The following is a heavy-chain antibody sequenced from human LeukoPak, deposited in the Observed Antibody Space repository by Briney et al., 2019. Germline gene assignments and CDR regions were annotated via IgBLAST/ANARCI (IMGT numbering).Heavy chain of an antibody. CDR2: IGGSDGST. D-gene: IGHD4-17*01. CDR3: APDHDYGDYGGNY. V-gene: IGHV3-23*01. Sequence: GGSLRLSCAASGFTFSSYAMSWVRPAPGKGLEWVSTIGGSDGSTFFEDSVKGRFTISRDNSKNTLYLQMKSQGVDDTAVYYCAPDHDYGDYGGNYWGQGTLVAVSS. CDR1: GFTFSSYA. J-gene: IGHJ4*02.